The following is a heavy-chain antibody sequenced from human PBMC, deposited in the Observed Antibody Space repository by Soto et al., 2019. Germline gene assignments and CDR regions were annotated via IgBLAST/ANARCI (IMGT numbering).Heavy chain of an antibody. J-gene: IGHJ5*02. CDR2: VDPRDSSV. CDR1: GYTFTTFW. V-gene: IGHV5-10-1*01. Sequence: GESLKISCTGFGYTFTTFWISWMRQMPGKGLEWMGRVDPRDSSVNYNPSFQGRVTISVDKSISTAYLQWGSLKASDTAMYYCARLFCSTSTCDSWFDPWGQGTLVTVSS. CDR3: ARLFCSTSTCDSWFDP. D-gene: IGHD2-2*01.